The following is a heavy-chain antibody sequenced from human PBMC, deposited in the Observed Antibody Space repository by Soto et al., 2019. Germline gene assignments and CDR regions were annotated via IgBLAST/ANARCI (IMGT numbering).Heavy chain of an antibody. CDR2: IQSKTDGGAT. D-gene: IGHD3-16*01. J-gene: IGHJ4*02. CDR3: TRVNLGKLDY. V-gene: IGHV3-15*01. CDR1: GFTLSNAW. Sequence: EVQLVESGGGLVEPGGPLRLSCAASGFTLSNAWMSWVRQAPGKGLEWVGRIQSKTDGGATVYAAPVRGRFTITRDDSKNTLDLQMSSLKTEDTAMYYCTRVNLGKLDYWGQGTLATVSS.